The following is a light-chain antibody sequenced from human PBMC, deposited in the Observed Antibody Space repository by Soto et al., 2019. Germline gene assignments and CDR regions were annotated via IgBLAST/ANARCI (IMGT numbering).Light chain of an antibody. J-gene: IGLJ2*01. Sequence: QSVLTQPPSVSGAPGQRVTISCTGSSSNIGAGYDVHWYQQLPGRAPKLLIYGNTHRPSGVPDRFSGSKSGTSASLAITGLQAEDEADYYCLSFDRSLSVVFGGGTKLTVL. CDR1: SSNIGAGYD. CDR3: LSFDRSLSVV. CDR2: GNT. V-gene: IGLV1-40*01.